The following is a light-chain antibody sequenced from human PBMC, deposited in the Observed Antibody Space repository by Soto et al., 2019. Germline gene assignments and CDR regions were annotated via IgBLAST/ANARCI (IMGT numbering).Light chain of an antibody. CDR1: QSVSSN. V-gene: IGKV3-15*01. CDR2: GAS. J-gene: IGKJ1*01. CDR3: QQYNNWPPLT. Sequence: EIVMTQSPATLSVSPGDTATLSCRASQSVSSNLAWYQQKPGQAPRLLISGASTRSTGIPARFSGSGSGTDFTLTISSLQSEDFAVYYCQQYNNWPPLTFGQGTKVEIK.